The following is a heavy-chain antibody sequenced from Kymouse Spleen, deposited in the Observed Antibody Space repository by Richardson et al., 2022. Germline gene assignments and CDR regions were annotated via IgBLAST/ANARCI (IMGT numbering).Heavy chain of an antibody. CDR2: ISYDGSNK. V-gene: IGHV3-30*18. D-gene: IGHD5-18,IGHD5-18*01. Sequence: QVQLVESGGGVVQPGRSLRLSCAASGFTFSSYGMHWVRQAPGKGLEWVAVISYDGSNKYYADSVKGRFTISRDNSKNTLYLQMNSLRAEDTAVYYCAKDRGGYSYGRFDYWGQGTLVTVSS. CDR1: GFTFSSYG. CDR3: AKDRGGYSYGRFDY. J-gene: IGHJ4*02.